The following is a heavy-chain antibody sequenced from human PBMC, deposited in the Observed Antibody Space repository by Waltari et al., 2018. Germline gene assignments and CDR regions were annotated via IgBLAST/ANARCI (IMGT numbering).Heavy chain of an antibody. CDR1: GGTLSDYT. V-gene: IGHV1-69*08. CDR3: ARDDATTGHLDS. CDR2: IIPIFGKA. D-gene: IGHD1-1*01. J-gene: IGHJ4*02. Sequence: QVQMVQSGAEVKKPGSSVKVSCKTSGGTLSDYTINWVRQAPGQGLEWMGRIIPIFGKANYAQKFQGRVTFTADKSTHTAYMEVSGLTSEDTALYYCARDDATTGHLDSWVQGTPVTISS.